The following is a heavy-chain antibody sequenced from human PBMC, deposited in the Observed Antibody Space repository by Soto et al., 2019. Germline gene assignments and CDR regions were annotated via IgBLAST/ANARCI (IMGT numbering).Heavy chain of an antibody. D-gene: IGHD3-10*01. CDR3: AKDRVGTTIKYGMDV. V-gene: IGHV3-23*01. Sequence: EVQLLESGGGLVQPGGSLRLSCAASGFTFSNYAMSWVRQAPGKGLEWVSGVSGSGGRTYYADSVKGRFTISRDNSKNTLYLQMYSLRAEDTAVYYCAKDRVGTTIKYGMDVWGQGTTVTVSS. CDR2: VSGSGGRT. CDR1: GFTFSNYA. J-gene: IGHJ6*02.